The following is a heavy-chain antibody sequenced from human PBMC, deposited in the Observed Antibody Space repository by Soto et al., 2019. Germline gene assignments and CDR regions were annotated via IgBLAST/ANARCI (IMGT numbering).Heavy chain of an antibody. V-gene: IGHV3-11*01. J-gene: IGHJ4*02. Sequence: QVQLVESGGGLVKPGGSLRLSCAASGCTFSDYYMNWIRQPPGKGLQWISYISSSGGTIYYADSVKGRFTVSRDNAKNSLSLQMNSLRAEDTAVYYCARAGDCSGGSCYSGVYFDYWGQGTLVTVSS. CDR2: ISSSGGTI. CDR1: GCTFSDYY. D-gene: IGHD2-15*01. CDR3: ARAGDCSGGSCYSGVYFDY.